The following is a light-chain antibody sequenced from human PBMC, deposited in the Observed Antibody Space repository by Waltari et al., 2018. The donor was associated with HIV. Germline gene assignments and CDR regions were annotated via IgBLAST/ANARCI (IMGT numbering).Light chain of an antibody. J-gene: IGLJ3*02. CDR3: SSYTSSSWV. CDR1: SSDVDYYNY. Sequence: QSALTQPASVSGSPGQSITILCTGISSDVDYYNYDCWYQQHPGKAPKRMIYDVTHRPSGVSNRFSGSKSGNTASLTISGLQAEDEADYYCSSYTSSSWVFGGGTKLTVL. CDR2: DVT. V-gene: IGLV2-14*03.